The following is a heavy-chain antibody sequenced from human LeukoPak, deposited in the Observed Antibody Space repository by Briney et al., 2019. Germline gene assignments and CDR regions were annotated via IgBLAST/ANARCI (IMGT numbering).Heavy chain of an antibody. CDR3: ARRSSSSWYGYYYGMDV. D-gene: IGHD6-13*01. CDR1: GYTFTSYD. V-gene: IGHV1-8*01. Sequence: GASVKVSFKASGYTFTSYDINWVRQATGQGLEWMGWMNPNSGNTGYAQKFQGRVTRTRNTSISTAYMELSSLRSEDTAVYYCARRSSSSWYGYYYGMDVWGQGTTVTVSS. J-gene: IGHJ6*02. CDR2: MNPNSGNT.